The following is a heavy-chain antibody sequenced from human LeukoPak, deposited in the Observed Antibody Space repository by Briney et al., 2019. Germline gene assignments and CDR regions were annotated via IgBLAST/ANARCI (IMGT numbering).Heavy chain of an antibody. D-gene: IGHD6-6*01. V-gene: IGHV3-21*01. J-gene: IGHJ4*02. CDR3: ARDYSSCRFDY. CDR2: ISTTSDYI. CDR1: GFTFTTYS. Sequence: GGSLRLSCAASGFTFTTYSMNWVRQAPGKGLEWVSSISTTSDYILYADSVKGRFTISRDNAKNSLYLQMNSLRAEDTAVYYCARDYSSCRFDYWGQGTLVTVSS.